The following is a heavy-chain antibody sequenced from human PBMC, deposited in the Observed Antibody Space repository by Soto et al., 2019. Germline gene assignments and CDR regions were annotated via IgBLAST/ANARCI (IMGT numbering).Heavy chain of an antibody. CDR1: GGTFSSSG. V-gene: IGHV1-69*11. CDR2: IVPSLDTT. CDR3: ARWPQPRYTADPYAVDV. J-gene: IGHJ6*02. Sequence: QVHLVQSGTEVKKPGSSVKVSCKASGGTFSSSGFSWVRQAPGQGLEWMGMIVPSLDTTNYSPKFQARVTIPADEVTSTAYVELRSLRAEDTAVYYCARWPQPRYTADPYAVDVWGQGTRVIVSS. D-gene: IGHD3-16*02.